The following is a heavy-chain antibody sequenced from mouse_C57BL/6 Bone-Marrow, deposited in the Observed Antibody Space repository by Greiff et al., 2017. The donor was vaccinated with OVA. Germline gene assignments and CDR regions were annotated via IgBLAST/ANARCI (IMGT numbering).Heavy chain of an antibody. V-gene: IGHV1-82*01. CDR1: GYAFSSSW. CDR3: ARTLYYDYFAWFAY. D-gene: IGHD2-4*01. Sequence: QVQLKESGPELVQPGASVKISCKASGYAFSSSWMNWVKQRPGKGLEWIGRIYPGVGDTNYNGKFKGKATLTADKSSSTAYMQLSSLTSEDSAVYFCARTLYYDYFAWFAYWGQGTLVTVSA. CDR2: IYPGVGDT. J-gene: IGHJ3*01.